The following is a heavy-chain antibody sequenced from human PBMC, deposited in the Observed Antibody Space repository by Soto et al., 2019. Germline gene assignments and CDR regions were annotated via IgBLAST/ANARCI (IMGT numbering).Heavy chain of an antibody. Sequence: PSETLSLTCAVYGYSIRSSDWWGWIRQPLGKGLEWIGYITHGGSTNYNPSLKRRVTMSVDPSKNQFSLNLTSVTAVDTAVYYCASMAVTTFYYYAMDVWGQGTTVTVSS. V-gene: IGHV4-28*01. J-gene: IGHJ6*02. CDR3: ASMAVTTFYYYAMDV. CDR2: ITHGGST. D-gene: IGHD6-19*01. CDR1: GYSIRSSDW.